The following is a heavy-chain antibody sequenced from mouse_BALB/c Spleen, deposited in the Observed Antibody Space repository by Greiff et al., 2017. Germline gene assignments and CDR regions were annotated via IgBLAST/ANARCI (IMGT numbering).Heavy chain of an antibody. Sequence: EVNVVESGGDLVKPGGSLKLSCAASGFTFSSYGMSWVRQTPDKRLEWVATISSGGSYTYYPDSVKGRFTISRDNAKNTLYLQMSSLKSEDTAMYYCARHNGNYGGYYFDYWGQGTTLTVSS. CDR1: GFTFSSYG. V-gene: IGHV5-6*01. J-gene: IGHJ2*01. D-gene: IGHD2-1*01. CDR3: ARHNGNYGGYYFDY. CDR2: ISSGGSYT.